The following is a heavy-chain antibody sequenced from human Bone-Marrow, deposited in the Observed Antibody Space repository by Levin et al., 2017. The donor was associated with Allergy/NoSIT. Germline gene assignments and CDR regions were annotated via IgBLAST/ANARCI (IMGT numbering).Heavy chain of an antibody. Sequence: GESLKISCAASVFTFDAYWMTWVRQAPGKGLEWVAKIKHDGSEKKYVEAVKGRFTIARDNAKNLLFLQMNSLRAEDTAVYYCARIYDSTGYYSGVGAFDIWGQGTMVTVSS. CDR2: IKHDGSEK. J-gene: IGHJ3*02. D-gene: IGHD3-22*01. CDR3: ARIYDSTGYYSGVGAFDI. CDR1: VFTFDAYW. V-gene: IGHV3-7*01.